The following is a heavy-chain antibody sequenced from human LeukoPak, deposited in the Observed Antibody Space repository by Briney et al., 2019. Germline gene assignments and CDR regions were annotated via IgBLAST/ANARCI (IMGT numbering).Heavy chain of an antibody. CDR1: GGSISSYY. V-gene: IGHV4-59*08. J-gene: IGHJ4*02. D-gene: IGHD6-13*01. Sequence: SGTLSLTCTVSGGSISSYYWSWIRQPPGKGLEWIGYIYYSGSTNYNPSLKSRVTISVDTSKNQFSLKLSSVTAADTAVYYCAKQGIAAAATSIDYWGQGTLVTVSS. CDR3: AKQGIAAAATSIDY. CDR2: IYYSGST.